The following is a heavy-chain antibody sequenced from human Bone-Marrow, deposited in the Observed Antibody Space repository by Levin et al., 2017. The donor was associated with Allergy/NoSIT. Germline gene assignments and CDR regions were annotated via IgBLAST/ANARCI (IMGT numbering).Heavy chain of an antibody. D-gene: IGHD4-11*01. Sequence: SQTLSLTCNVSGGSMKNYYWNWIRQPAGKRLEWIGRIYISGSTHYNPSLKSRVTMSLDTSKSQFFLNLNSVTAADTAVYYCARAPVIVGHYFDPLCQGTLVTVSS. CDR1: GGSMKNYY. CDR2: IYISGST. V-gene: IGHV4-4*07. CDR3: ARAPVIVGHYFDP. J-gene: IGHJ5*02.